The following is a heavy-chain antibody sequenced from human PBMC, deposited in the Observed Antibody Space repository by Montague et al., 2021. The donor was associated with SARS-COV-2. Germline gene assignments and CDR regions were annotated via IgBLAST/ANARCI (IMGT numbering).Heavy chain of an antibody. D-gene: IGHD6-19*01. J-gene: IGHJ4*02. CDR1: GDSIKSYSYN. Sequence: SETLSLTCTVDGDSIKSYSYNWGWHRQPPGRGLEWIGSHYYDGSNYSNLPFKSRVTITVDTSKTQFSLKLRPVTAADKAVDPCARLVLSAFGSGAIDYWGQGTLVTVSS. V-gene: IGHV4-39*01. CDR3: ARLVLSAFGSGAIDY. CDR2: HYYDGSN.